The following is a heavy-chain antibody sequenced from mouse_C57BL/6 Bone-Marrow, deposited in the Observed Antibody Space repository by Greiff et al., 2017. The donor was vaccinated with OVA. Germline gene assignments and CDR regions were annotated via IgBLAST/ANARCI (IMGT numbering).Heavy chain of an antibody. CDR1: GFTFSSYA. CDR3: ARVPYSNFLDY. Sequence: EVMLVESGGGLVKPGGSLKLSCAASGFTFSSYAMSWVRQTPEKRLEWVATISDGGSYTYYPDNVKGRFTISRDNAENNLYLQMSHLKSEDTAMYYCARVPYSNFLDYWGQGTTLTVSS. CDR2: ISDGGSYT. V-gene: IGHV5-4*03. J-gene: IGHJ2*01. D-gene: IGHD2-5*01.